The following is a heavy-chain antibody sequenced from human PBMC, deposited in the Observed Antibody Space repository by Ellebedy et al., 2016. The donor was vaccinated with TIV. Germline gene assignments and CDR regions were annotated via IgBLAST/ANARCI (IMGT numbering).Heavy chain of an antibody. Sequence: PGGSLRLSCAASGFTFSSYAMAWVRQTPGKGLEWVSAIYGGGVTAYYTDSVKGRFTISRDNSRNTLYLQMNSLRAEDTAIYYCAKGRGGGSDSSAPRYYFDSWGLGTLVTVSS. J-gene: IGHJ4*02. CDR2: IYGGGVTA. CDR1: GFTFSSYA. CDR3: AKGRGGGSDSSAPRYYFDS. D-gene: IGHD6-19*01. V-gene: IGHV3-23*01.